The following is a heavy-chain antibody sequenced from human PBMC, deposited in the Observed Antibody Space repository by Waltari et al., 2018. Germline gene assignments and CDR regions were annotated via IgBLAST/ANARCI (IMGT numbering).Heavy chain of an antibody. Sequence: QVQLRESGPGLVKLSQTLLLTFSVSGGHINSEFNFWGWVRKAADAGLEWIGRTYTTGESRYSPSLYRRVTISVDRSRSQFPLSLRSVTAADTAIYYCARWDDRPARYFFDSWGQGIQVTVSS. J-gene: IGHJ5*01. CDR2: TYTTGES. CDR3: ARWDDRPARYFFDS. V-gene: IGHV4-61*02. D-gene: IGHD1-1*01. CDR1: GGHINSEFNF.